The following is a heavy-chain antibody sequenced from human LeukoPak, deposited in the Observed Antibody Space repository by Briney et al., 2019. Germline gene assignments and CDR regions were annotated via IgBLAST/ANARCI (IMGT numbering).Heavy chain of an antibody. CDR2: IYHSGST. V-gene: IGHV4-4*02. CDR1: GGSISSSNW. J-gene: IGHJ4*02. CDR3: ARARARRGEYYYDSSGYPDY. Sequence: SGTLSLTCAVSGGSISSSNWWSWVRQPPGKGLEWIGEIYHSGSTNYNPSLKSRVTISVDTSKNQFSLKLSSVTAADTAVYYCARARARRGEYYYDSSGYPDYWGQGTLVTVSS. D-gene: IGHD3-22*01.